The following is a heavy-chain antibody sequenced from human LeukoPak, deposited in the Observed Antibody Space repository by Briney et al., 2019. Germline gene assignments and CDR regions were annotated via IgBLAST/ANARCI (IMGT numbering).Heavy chain of an antibody. J-gene: IGHJ6*02. D-gene: IGHD3-9*01. CDR3: ARLFDYDILTGYYYYGMDV. V-gene: IGHV1-69*04. Sequence: GASVKVSCKASGGTFSSYAISWVRQAPGQGLEWMGRIIPILGIANYAQKFQGRVTITADKSTSTAYMELSSLRSEDTAVYYCARLFDYDILTGYYYYGMDVWGQGTTVTVSS. CDR1: GGTFSSYA. CDR2: IIPILGIA.